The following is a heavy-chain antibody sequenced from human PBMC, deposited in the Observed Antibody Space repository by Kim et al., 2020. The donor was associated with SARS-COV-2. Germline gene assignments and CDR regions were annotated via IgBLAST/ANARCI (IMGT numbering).Heavy chain of an antibody. D-gene: IGHD1-26*01. CDR2: IKSKTDGGTT. J-gene: IGHJ3*02. Sequence: GGSLRLSCAASGFTFSNAWMSWVRQAPGKGLEWVGRIKSKTDGGTTDYAAPVKGRFTISRDDSKNTLYLQMNSLKTEDTAVYYCTTGYSGSRFDAFDIWGQGTMVTVSS. CDR1: GFTFSNAW. V-gene: IGHV3-15*01. CDR3: TTGYSGSRFDAFDI.